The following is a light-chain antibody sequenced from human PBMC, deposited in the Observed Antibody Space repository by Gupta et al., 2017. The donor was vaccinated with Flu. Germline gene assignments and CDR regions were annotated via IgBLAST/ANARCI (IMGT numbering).Light chain of an antibody. CDR3: QQYNNWPLT. V-gene: IGKV3D-15*01. CDR1: QTVSSN. CDR2: GAS. J-gene: IGKJ4*01. Sequence: EIVMTQSPATLSVSPGERATLSCTASQTVSSNLAWYQQKPGQAPRLLTYGASTRATGIPGRFSGSGSGTEFTLTISSLQSEDFAVYYCQQYNNWPLTFGGGTKVEI.